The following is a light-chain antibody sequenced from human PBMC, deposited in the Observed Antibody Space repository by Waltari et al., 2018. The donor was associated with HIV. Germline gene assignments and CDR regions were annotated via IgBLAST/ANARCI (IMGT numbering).Light chain of an antibody. Sequence: DIVMTQSPDSLRVSLGERATINCRSSRSALYTSTNKNYVAWYQQKVGQPPKVVIYWAYTRESGVPDRFSGSGSGKNFTLTSNNLQAEDVALYFCQQYYSTPHTFGGGTKVEIK. CDR3: QQYYSTPHT. V-gene: IGKV4-1*01. CDR2: WAY. CDR1: RSALYTSTNKNY. J-gene: IGKJ4*01.